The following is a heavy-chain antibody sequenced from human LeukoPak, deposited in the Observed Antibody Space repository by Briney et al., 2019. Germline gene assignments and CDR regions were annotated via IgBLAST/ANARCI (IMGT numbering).Heavy chain of an antibody. V-gene: IGHV4-59*01. CDR3: ARGVRYFDL. CDR1: GGSLSSYS. CDR2: IYNSGST. Sequence: SETLSLTCTVSGGSLSSYSRSWIRQPPGKGLEWIGYIYNSGSTNYNPSLKSRVTISLDTSKNQFSLKPTSVTAADTAVYYCARGVRYFDLWGRGTLVTVSS. J-gene: IGHJ2*01. D-gene: IGHD3-10*01.